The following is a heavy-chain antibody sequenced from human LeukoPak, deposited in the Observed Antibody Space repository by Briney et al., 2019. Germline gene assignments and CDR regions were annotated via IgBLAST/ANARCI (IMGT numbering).Heavy chain of an antibody. V-gene: IGHV1-18*01. CDR1: GYSFTTYG. D-gene: IGHD6-19*01. CDR3: ARYTSSWFLYDY. CDR2: IAYNGYT. J-gene: IGHJ4*02. Sequence: ASVTESCKASGYSFTTYGFSWMRQAPGQGLEWMGIIAYNGYTYYAENLQGRVTMTTDSSTHTAYMELRNLRSDDTAVYYCARYTSSWFLYDYWGQRTL.